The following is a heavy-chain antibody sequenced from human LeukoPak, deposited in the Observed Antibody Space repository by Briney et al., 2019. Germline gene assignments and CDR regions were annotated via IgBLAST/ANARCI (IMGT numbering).Heavy chain of an antibody. CDR2: IYSGDST. D-gene: IGHD4-11*01. V-gene: IGHV3-66*02. Sequence: GGSLRLSCAASGFTVSSNYMSWVRQAPGKGLEWVSVIYSGDSTYYADSVKGRFTISRDNSKNTLYLQMNSLRAEDTAVYYCARDPYPQKDSNYNYWGQGTLVTVSS. J-gene: IGHJ4*02. CDR1: GFTVSSNY. CDR3: ARDPYPQKDSNYNY.